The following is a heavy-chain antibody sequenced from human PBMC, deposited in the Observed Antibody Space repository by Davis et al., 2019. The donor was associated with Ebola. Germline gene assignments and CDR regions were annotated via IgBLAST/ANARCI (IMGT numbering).Heavy chain of an antibody. Sequence: GESLKISCKGSGYSFTSYWISWVRQMPGKGLEWMGRIDPSDSYTNYSPSFQGHVTISADKSISTAYLQWSSLKASDTAMYYCARQGEVVPAAIDYYYMDVWGKGTTVTVSS. CDR2: IDPSDSYT. D-gene: IGHD2-2*01. J-gene: IGHJ6*03. CDR1: GYSFTSYW. CDR3: ARQGEVVPAAIDYYYMDV. V-gene: IGHV5-10-1*01.